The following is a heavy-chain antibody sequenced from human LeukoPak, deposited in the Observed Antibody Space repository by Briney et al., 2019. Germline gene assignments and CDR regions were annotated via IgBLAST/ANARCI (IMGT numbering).Heavy chain of an antibody. Sequence: GGSLRLSCAASGFTFSSYGMHWVRQAPGKGLEWVAVISYDGSNKYYADSVKGRFTISRDNSKNTLYLQMNSLRAEDTAVYYCAREFRAAGPGAYGMDVWGQGTTVTVSS. CDR2: ISYDGSNK. CDR3: AREFRAAGPGAYGMDV. V-gene: IGHV3-30*19. D-gene: IGHD1-1*01. CDR1: GFTFSSYG. J-gene: IGHJ6*02.